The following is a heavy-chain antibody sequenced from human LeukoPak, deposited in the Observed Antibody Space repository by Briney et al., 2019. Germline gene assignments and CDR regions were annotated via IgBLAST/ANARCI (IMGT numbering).Heavy chain of an antibody. Sequence: ASVKVSCKASGYTFTSYYMHWVRQAPGQGLEWMGWINPNSGCTNYAQKFQGRVTMTRDTSISTAYMELSRLRSDDTAVYYCARESGVEMATIKRDFDYWGQGTLVTVSS. CDR2: INPNSGCT. D-gene: IGHD5-24*01. CDR1: GYTFTSYY. V-gene: IGHV1-2*02. CDR3: ARESGVEMATIKRDFDY. J-gene: IGHJ4*02.